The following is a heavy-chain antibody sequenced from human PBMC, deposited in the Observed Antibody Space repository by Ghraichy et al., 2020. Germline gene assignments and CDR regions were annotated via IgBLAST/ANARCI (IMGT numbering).Heavy chain of an antibody. V-gene: IGHV3-43*01. Sequence: GGSLRLSCAASGFTFDDYTMHWVRQAPGKGLEWVSLISWDGGSTYYADSVKGRFTISRDNSKNSLYLQMNSLRTEDTALYYCAAYNWKNNWFDPWGQGTLVTVSS. J-gene: IGHJ5*02. CDR3: AAYNWKNNWFDP. CDR2: ISWDGGST. D-gene: IGHD1-1*01. CDR1: GFTFDDYT.